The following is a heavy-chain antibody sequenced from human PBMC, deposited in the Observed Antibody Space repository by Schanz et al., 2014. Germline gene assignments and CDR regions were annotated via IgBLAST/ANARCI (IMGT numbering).Heavy chain of an antibody. D-gene: IGHD1-20*01. CDR2: ISGSGGST. Sequence: VRLVESGGGVVQPGRSLRLSCAASGFMFSSYGMHWVRQAPGKGLEWVSAISGSGGSTYYADSVRGRFTISRDNSKNTLYLQMNSLRAEDTAVYYCANNWNLDYWGQGTLVTVSS. J-gene: IGHJ4*02. CDR1: GFMFSSYG. CDR3: ANNWNLDY. V-gene: IGHV3-23*04.